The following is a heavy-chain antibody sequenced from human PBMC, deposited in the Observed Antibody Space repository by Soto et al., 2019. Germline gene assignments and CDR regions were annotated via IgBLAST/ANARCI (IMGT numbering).Heavy chain of an antibody. CDR2: INHSGST. CDR3: ARGLSTSWHYYYYYGMDV. D-gene: IGHD2-2*01. Sequence: SETLSLTCAVYGGSFSGYYWSWIRQPPGKGLEWIGEINHSGSTNYNPSLKSRVTISVDTSKNQFSLKLSSVTAADTAVYYCARGLSTSWHYYYYYGMDVWGQGTTVTVPS. V-gene: IGHV4-34*01. CDR1: GGSFSGYY. J-gene: IGHJ6*02.